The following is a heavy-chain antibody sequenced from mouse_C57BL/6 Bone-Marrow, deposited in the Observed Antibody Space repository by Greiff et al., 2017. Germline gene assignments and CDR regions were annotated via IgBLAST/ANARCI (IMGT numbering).Heavy chain of an antibody. CDR3: ARVGYYGSSPFFDY. CDR2: IFPGSGSN. D-gene: IGHD1-1*01. J-gene: IGHJ2*01. CDR1: GYTFTDYY. V-gene: IGHV1-75*01. Sequence: VQVVESGPELVKPGASVKISCKASGYTFTDYYINWVKQRPGQGLEWIGWIFPGSGSNYYNEKFKGKATLTVDKSSSTAYMLLSSLTSEDSAVYFCARVGYYGSSPFFDYWGQGTTLTVSS.